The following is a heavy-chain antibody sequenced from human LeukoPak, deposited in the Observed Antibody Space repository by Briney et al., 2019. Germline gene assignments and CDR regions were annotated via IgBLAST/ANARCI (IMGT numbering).Heavy chain of an antibody. D-gene: IGHD3-3*02. CDR1: DGSISSGSYY. Sequence: SETLSLTCTVSDGSISSGSYYWSWIRQPAGKGLEWIGRIYTSGSTNYNPSLKSRVTISVDTSKNQFSLKLSSVTAADTAVYYCAKMHGTYFDYWGQGTLVTVSS. CDR2: IYTSGST. J-gene: IGHJ4*02. CDR3: AKMHGTYFDY. V-gene: IGHV4-61*02.